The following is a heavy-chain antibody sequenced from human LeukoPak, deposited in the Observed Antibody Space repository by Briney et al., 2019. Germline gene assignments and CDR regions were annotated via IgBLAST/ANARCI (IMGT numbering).Heavy chain of an antibody. V-gene: IGHV3-21*01. CDR3: ASVGSAAVDY. Sequence: RGSLRLSCAASGFTFSSYSMNWVRQAPGKGLEWVSSISSSSYIYYADSVKGRFTISRENAKNSLYLQMTSLRAEDTAVYYCASVGSAAVDYWGQGTLVTVSS. J-gene: IGHJ4*02. CDR1: GFTFSSYS. CDR2: ISSSSYI. D-gene: IGHD2-15*01.